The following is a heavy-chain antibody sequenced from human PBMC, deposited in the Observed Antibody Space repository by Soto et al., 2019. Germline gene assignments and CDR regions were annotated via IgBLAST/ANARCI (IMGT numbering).Heavy chain of an antibody. Sequence: PSETLSLTCTVSGGSISSSSYYWGWIRQPPGKGLEWIGSIYYSGSTYYNPSLKSRVTISVDTSKNQFSLKLSSVTAADTAVYYCASFYDILTGYYKPTPKKYYYYVMDVWGQGTTVTGSS. D-gene: IGHD3-9*01. CDR3: ASFYDILTGYYKPTPKKYYYYVMDV. CDR2: IYYSGST. J-gene: IGHJ6*02. V-gene: IGHV4-39*01. CDR1: GGSISSSSYY.